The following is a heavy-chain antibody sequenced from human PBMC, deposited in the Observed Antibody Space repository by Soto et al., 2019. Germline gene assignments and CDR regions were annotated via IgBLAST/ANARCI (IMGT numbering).Heavy chain of an antibody. V-gene: IGHV1-18*01. CDR3: GLMINYVTPTTPDT. D-gene: IGHD3-16*01. J-gene: IGHJ6*02. Sequence: QVQLVQSGDEVKKPGASVKVSCKASGYIFVNYGIAWVRQAPGQGLEWMGWISPYTGNTHSAPKTQAMLPMTTATGTSTDYMALRRLPSHDSAAQYCGLMINYVTPTTPDTRAQGTTVT. CDR1: GYIFVNYG. CDR2: ISPYTGNT.